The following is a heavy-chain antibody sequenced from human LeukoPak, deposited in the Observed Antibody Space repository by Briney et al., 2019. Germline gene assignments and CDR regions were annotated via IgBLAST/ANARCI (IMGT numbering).Heavy chain of an antibody. D-gene: IGHD2-2*01. V-gene: IGHV3-30*02. J-gene: IGHJ4*02. Sequence: GGSLRLSCAASGFTFSNYGMHWVRQAPGKGLEWVAFIRYDGSTKYYADSVKGRFTISRDSSKNTLFLQMDSLRAEDTAVYYCAKVACSITSCYFTDYWGQGTLVTVSS. CDR1: GFTFSNYG. CDR2: IRYDGSTK. CDR3: AKVACSITSCYFTDY.